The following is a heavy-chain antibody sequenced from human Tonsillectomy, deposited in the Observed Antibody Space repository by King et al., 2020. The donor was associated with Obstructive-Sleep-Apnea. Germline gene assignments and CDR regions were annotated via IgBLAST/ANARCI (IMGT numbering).Heavy chain of an antibody. CDR2: IKTTADGGRT. CDR1: GFTFTSAW. Sequence: VQLVESGGDIVKPGGSLRLSCAGSGFTFTSAWMSWVRQAPGKGLEWVGRIKTTADGGRTDYSEPVKGRFIISRDDSTNTLYLQLNSLKTEDTAVYYCSTDIENLMVRGMTKHFDYWGQGTLVTVSS. V-gene: IGHV3-15*05. CDR3: STDIENLMVRGMTKHFDY. D-gene: IGHD3-10*01. J-gene: IGHJ4*02.